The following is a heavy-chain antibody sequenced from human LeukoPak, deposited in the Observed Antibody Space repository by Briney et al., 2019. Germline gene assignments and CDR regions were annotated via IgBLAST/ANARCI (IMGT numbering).Heavy chain of an antibody. J-gene: IGHJ4*02. CDR2: IYSGGST. Sequence: PGGSLRLSCAASGFTVSSNYMSWVRQAPGKGLEWVSIIYSGGSTFYADSVKGRFTISRDNSKNTLYLQMNSLRAEDTAVYYCATTRGSSFDYWGQGTLVTVSS. CDR1: GFTVSSNY. V-gene: IGHV3-53*01. CDR3: ATTRGSSFDY. D-gene: IGHD3-10*01.